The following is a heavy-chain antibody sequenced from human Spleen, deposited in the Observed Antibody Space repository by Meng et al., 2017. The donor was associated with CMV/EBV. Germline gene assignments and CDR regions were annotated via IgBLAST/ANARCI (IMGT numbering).Heavy chain of an antibody. CDR3: ARETDGSGSSYGMDV. Sequence: SETLSLTCTVSGGSISSSTYYWGWIRQPPGKVLEWIGSISYRGSTYYNPSLKSRVTISVDTSKNQFSLKLRSVTAADTAMYYCARETDGSGSSYGMDVWGQGTTVTVSS. CDR1: GGSISSSTYY. D-gene: IGHD3-10*01. V-gene: IGHV4-39*07. CDR2: ISYRGST. J-gene: IGHJ6*02.